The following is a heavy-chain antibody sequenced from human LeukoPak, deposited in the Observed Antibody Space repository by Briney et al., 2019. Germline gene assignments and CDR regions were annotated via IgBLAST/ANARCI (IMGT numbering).Heavy chain of an antibody. CDR3: ARRDNTDFDS. V-gene: IGHV1-8*01. Sequence: GASVKVSCKASGYNFTSNDLNWVRQASGQGLEWMGWMNPNSGNTGYAQKFQGRLTMTRNNSISTAYMELSSLRSEDTALYYCARRDNTDFDSWGQGTLVTVSS. D-gene: IGHD2-15*01. J-gene: IGHJ4*02. CDR1: GYNFTSND. CDR2: MNPNSGNT.